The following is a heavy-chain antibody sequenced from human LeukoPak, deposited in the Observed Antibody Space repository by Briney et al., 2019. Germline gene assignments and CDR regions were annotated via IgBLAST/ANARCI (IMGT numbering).Heavy chain of an antibody. J-gene: IGHJ4*02. Sequence: ASVKVSCKASGYTFTSYGISWVRQAPGQGLEWMGWISAYNGNTNYAQKLQGRVTMTTDTSTSTAYMELRSLRSDDTAVYYCARVPQWGFGESYFDYWRQGTLVTVSS. V-gene: IGHV1-18*01. D-gene: IGHD3-10*01. CDR1: GYTFTSYG. CDR2: ISAYNGNT. CDR3: ARVPQWGFGESYFDY.